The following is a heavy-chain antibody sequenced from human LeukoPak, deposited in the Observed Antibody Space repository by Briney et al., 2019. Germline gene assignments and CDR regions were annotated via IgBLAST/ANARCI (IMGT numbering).Heavy chain of an antibody. CDR2: IWYDGSQK. V-gene: IGHV3-33*06. D-gene: IGHD7-27*01. CDR3: AKDTGHLILGDY. CDR1: GITFSTSG. J-gene: IGHJ4*02. Sequence: PGRSLKLSCAASGITFSTSGMHWVRQAPCKGLEWVAVIWYDGSQKYYADSVKGRFTISRDNSKDTLFLQMNSLTLEDTAVYYCAKDTGHLILGDYWGQGTLVIVSS.